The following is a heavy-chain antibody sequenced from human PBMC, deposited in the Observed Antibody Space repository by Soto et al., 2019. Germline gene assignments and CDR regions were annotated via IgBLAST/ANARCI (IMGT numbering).Heavy chain of an antibody. Sequence: GASVKVSCKASGGTFGSYAISWVRQAPGQGLEWMGGIIPIFGTANYAQKFQGRVTITADESTSTAYMELSSLRSEDTAVYYCARGDIVVVPAASLSMDVWGQGTTVTVSS. CDR2: IIPIFGTA. J-gene: IGHJ6*02. CDR1: GGTFGSYA. D-gene: IGHD2-2*01. V-gene: IGHV1-69*13. CDR3: ARGDIVVVPAASLSMDV.